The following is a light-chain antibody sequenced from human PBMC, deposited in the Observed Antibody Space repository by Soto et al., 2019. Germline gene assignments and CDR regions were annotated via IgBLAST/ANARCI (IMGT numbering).Light chain of an antibody. CDR3: QSYDTFLSAVV. Sequence: QSVLTQPPSASGTPGQRVTISCSGSSSNIGSNTVNWYQQVPGTAPKLLIQHNFNRPSGVPDRFSGSKSGTSASLAITGLQAEDEADYYCQSYDTFLSAVVFGGGTKLTVL. CDR2: HNF. V-gene: IGLV1-44*01. CDR1: SSNIGSNT. J-gene: IGLJ2*01.